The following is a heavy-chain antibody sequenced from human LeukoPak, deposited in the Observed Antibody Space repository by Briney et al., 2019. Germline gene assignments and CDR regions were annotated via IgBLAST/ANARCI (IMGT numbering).Heavy chain of an antibody. J-gene: IGHJ4*02. CDR2: ISGSAGKI. D-gene: IGHD5-18*01. V-gene: IGHV3-23*01. Sequence: GGSLRLSCAASGFSFSDAWMNWVRQAPGKGLDWVSVISGSAGKIRYAGSVKGRFTISRDNSENTVYLQMNNLRAEDTAVYYCAGRVTGYSSGYVYWGQGTLVTVSS. CDR3: AGRVTGYSSGYVY. CDR1: GFSFSDAW.